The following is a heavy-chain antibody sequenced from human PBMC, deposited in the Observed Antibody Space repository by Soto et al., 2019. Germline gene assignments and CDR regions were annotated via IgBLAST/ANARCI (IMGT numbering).Heavy chain of an antibody. V-gene: IGHV1-46*01. CDR3: ARPDCSGDSCYGFPY. CDR1: GDTFTNYY. D-gene: IGHD2-15*01. J-gene: IGHJ4*02. Sequence: ASVKVSCKASGDTFTNYYIHWVRQAPGQGLEWMGIINPSGGSTSYAQKFQGRVTMIRDTSTSAVYMELSSLRSEDTAIYYCARPDCSGDSCYGFPYWGQGTLVTVPQ. CDR2: INPSGGST.